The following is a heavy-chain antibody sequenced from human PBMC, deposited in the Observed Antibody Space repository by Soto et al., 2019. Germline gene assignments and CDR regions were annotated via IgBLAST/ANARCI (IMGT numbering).Heavy chain of an antibody. J-gene: IGHJ4*02. V-gene: IGHV3-53*01. D-gene: IGHD5-18*01. Sequence: EVQLVESGGGLIQPGGSLRLSCAASGFTVSSTYMGWVRQAPRKGLEWVSVIYSGGSTYYADSVKGRFTISRDNSKNTLYLQMNSLRAEDTAVYYCARSGYSYGPFDYWGQGTLVTVSS. CDR3: ARSGYSYGPFDY. CDR1: GFTVSSTY. CDR2: IYSGGST.